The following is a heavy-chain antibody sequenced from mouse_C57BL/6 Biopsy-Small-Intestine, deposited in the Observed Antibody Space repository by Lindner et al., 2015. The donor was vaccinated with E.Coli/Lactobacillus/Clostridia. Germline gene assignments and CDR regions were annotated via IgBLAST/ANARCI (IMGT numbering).Heavy chain of an antibody. CDR3: ARVAVTGVPHFHH. J-gene: IGHJ4*01. V-gene: IGHV1-84*02. Sequence: SVKVSARLLDTPPPTTILHWVRQAPGQGLEWMGWIHPSSGGTQYAQKFQGRITMTSDTSISTAYMELSSLRSDDTAVFFCARVAVTGVPHFHHWGQGTQVTVST. CDR2: IHPSSGGT. D-gene: IGHD6-1*01. CDR1: DTPPPTT.